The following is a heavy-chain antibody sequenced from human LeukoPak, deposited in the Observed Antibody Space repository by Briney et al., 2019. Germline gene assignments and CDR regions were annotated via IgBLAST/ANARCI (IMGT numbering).Heavy chain of an antibody. J-gene: IGHJ6*03. CDR1: GDSISTYY. CDR2: MSASGGS. D-gene: IGHD3/OR15-3a*01. V-gene: IGHV4-4*07. CDR3: ARGWTSYYYYMDV. Sequence: PSETLSLTCAVSGDSISTYYWGWIRQPAGRGLEWIGRMSASGGSNYNPSLKSRVTMSVDTSKNQVSLKLSSVTAADTAVYYCARGWTSYYYYMDVWGKGTTVTVSS.